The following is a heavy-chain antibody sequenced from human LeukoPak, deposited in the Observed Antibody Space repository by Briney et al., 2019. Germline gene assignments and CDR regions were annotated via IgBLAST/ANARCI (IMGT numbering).Heavy chain of an antibody. V-gene: IGHV4-34*01. CDR3: ARRQKRYCSSTSCYIDYFDY. CDR2: INHSGST. J-gene: IGHJ4*02. D-gene: IGHD2-2*02. CDR1: GGSFSGYY. Sequence: KPSETLSLTCAVYGGSFSGYYWSWIRQPPGKGLEWIGEINHSGSTNYNPSLKSRVTISVDTSKNQFSLKLSSVTAADTAVYYCARRQKRYCSSTSCYIDYFDYWGQGTLVTVSS.